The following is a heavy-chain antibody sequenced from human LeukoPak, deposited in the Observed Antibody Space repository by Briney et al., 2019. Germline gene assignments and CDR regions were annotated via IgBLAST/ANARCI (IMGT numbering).Heavy chain of an antibody. D-gene: IGHD2-21*02. CDR2: INHSGST. V-gene: IGHV4-34*01. CDR1: GGSFSGYY. Sequence: SETLSLTCAVYGGSFSGYYWSWIRQPPGKGLEWIGEINHSGSTNYNPSLKSRVTISVDTSKNQFSLKLSSVTAADTAVYYCARWVTYYYCMDVWGKGTTVTVSS. CDR3: ARWVTYYYCMDV. J-gene: IGHJ6*03.